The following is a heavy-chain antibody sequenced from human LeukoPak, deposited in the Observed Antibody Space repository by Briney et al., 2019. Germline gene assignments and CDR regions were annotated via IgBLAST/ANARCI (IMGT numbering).Heavy chain of an antibody. Sequence: GGSLRLSCAASGFTFSSYSMNWVRQAPGKGLEWVSSISSSSSYIYYADSVKGRFTISRDNAKNSLYLQMNSLRAEDTAVYYCARSGALTYTFDYWGQGTLVTVPS. CDR2: ISSSSSYI. CDR1: GFTFSSYS. CDR3: ARSGALTYTFDY. V-gene: IGHV3-21*01. J-gene: IGHJ4*02. D-gene: IGHD1-14*01.